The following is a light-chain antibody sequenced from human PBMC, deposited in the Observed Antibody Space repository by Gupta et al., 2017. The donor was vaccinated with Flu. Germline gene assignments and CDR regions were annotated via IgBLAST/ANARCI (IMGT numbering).Light chain of an antibody. CDR2: DET. Sequence: IGRKSVHWYQQKTGQAPVLVVQDETKRHSGIPDRFSGSNSGDTATLTITRVEDGDEADYYCHVWSRTSGQDHWVFGGGTKLTVL. J-gene: IGLJ3*02. V-gene: IGLV3-21*02. CDR3: HVWSRTSGQDHWV. CDR1: IGRKS.